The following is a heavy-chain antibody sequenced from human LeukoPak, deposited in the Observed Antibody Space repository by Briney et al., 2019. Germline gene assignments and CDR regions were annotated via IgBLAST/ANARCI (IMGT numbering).Heavy chain of an antibody. CDR3: AELGITMIGGV. D-gene: IGHD3-10*02. V-gene: IGHV3-7*01. J-gene: IGHJ6*04. CDR2: IKQDGSEK. Sequence: GGSLRLSCAASGFTFTNNFMSWVRQVPGKGLEWVANIKQDGSEKTYADSVRGRFTIFRDNAKNSLYLQMNSLRAEDTAVYYCAELGITMIGGVWGKGTTVTISS. CDR1: GFTFTNNF.